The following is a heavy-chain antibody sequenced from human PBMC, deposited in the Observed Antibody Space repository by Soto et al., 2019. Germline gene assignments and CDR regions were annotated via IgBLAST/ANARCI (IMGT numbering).Heavy chain of an antibody. J-gene: IGHJ6*02. CDR3: ARDASGDYLYYYYYGMDV. Sequence: ASVKVSCKASGYTFTGYYMHWVRQAPGQGLEWMGWINPNSGGTNYAQKFQGRVTMTRDTSISTAYMELSRLRSDDTAVYYCARDASGDYLYYYYYGMDVWGQGTTVTVSS. CDR2: INPNSGGT. D-gene: IGHD4-17*01. CDR1: GYTFTGYY. V-gene: IGHV1-2*02.